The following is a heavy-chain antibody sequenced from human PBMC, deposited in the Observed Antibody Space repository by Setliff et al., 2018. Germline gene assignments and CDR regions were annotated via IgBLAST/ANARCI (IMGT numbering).Heavy chain of an antibody. CDR3: AGSITMVRGGGMDV. V-gene: IGHV1-3*01. CDR1: GYTFTSYA. J-gene: IGHJ6*01. Sequence: GASVKVSCKASGYTFTSYAMHWVRQAPGQRLEWMGWINAGNGNTKYSQKFQGRVTITRDTSASTAYMELSSLRSEDTAVYYCAGSITMVRGGGMDVWGDGTLVTVS. D-gene: IGHD3-10*01. CDR2: INAGNGNT.